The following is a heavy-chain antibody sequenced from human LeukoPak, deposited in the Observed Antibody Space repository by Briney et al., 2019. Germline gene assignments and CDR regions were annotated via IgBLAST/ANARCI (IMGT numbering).Heavy chain of an antibody. CDR1: GGSISSYY. CDR3: ASASSIAARLGPDY. Sequence: SETLSLTCTVSGGSISSYYWSWIRQPAGKGLEWIGRIYTSGSTNYNPSLKSRVTMTRDTSTSTVYMELSSLRSEDTAVYYCASASSIAARLGPDYWGQGTLVTVSS. CDR2: IYTSGST. V-gene: IGHV4-4*07. D-gene: IGHD6-6*01. J-gene: IGHJ4*02.